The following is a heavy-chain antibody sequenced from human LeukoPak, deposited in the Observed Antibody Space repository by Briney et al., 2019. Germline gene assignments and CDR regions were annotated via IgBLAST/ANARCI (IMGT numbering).Heavy chain of an antibody. CDR1: GGTFTSYY. D-gene: IGHD4-17*01. V-gene: IGHV1-46*01. Sequence: ASVKVSCKASGGTFTSYYMHWVRQAPGQGLEWMGIINPSGGSTSYAQKFQGRVTMTRDTSTSTVYMELSSLRSEDTAVYYCATADGDSLPDYWGQGTLVTVSS. J-gene: IGHJ4*02. CDR2: INPSGGST. CDR3: ATADGDSLPDY.